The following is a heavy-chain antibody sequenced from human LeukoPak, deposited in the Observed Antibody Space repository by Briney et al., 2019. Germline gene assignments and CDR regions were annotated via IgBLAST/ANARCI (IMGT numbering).Heavy chain of an antibody. D-gene: IGHD2-2*01. Sequence: SETLSLTCTVSVGSISSYYWSWIRQPPGKGLEWIGYIYYSGSTNYNPSLKSRVTISVDTSKNQFSLKLSSVTAADTAVYYCARAIRYCSSTSCYPLDAFDIWGQGTMVTVSS. CDR2: IYYSGST. V-gene: IGHV4-59*01. CDR3: ARAIRYCSSTSCYPLDAFDI. J-gene: IGHJ3*02. CDR1: VGSISSYY.